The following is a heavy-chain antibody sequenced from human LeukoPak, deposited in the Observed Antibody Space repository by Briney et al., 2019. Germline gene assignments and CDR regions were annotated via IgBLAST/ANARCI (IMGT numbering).Heavy chain of an antibody. D-gene: IGHD4-17*01. V-gene: IGHV4-38-2*02. CDR1: GYSISSGYH. Sequence: PSETLSLTCTVSGYSISSGYHWGWIRQPPGTGLEWIGSIYHSGITNYNPSLKSRVTISVDTSKNQFSLKLSSMTAADTAVYYCARLYGDFTQFDYWGHGTLVTVSS. CDR2: IYHSGIT. J-gene: IGHJ4*01. CDR3: ARLYGDFTQFDY.